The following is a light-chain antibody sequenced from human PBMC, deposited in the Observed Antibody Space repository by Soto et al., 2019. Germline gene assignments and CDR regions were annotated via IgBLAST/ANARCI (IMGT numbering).Light chain of an antibody. V-gene: IGLV2-23*01. CDR3: CSYAGSSTLV. Sequence: QSALTQPASVSGSPGQSITISCTGTSSDVGSYNLVSWYQQHPGKAPKLMIYEGSKRPSGVSNRVSGSKSGNTAFLTISGLKAEDEADYYCCSYAGSSTLVFGGGTKLTVL. CDR2: EGS. CDR1: SSDVGSYNL. J-gene: IGLJ2*01.